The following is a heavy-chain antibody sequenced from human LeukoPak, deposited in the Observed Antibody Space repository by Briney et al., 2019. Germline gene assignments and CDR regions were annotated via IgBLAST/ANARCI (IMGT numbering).Heavy chain of an antibody. CDR2: IYYSGST. J-gene: IGHJ4*02. Sequence: SETLSLTCTVSGGSISSGDYYWSWIRQPPGKGLEWIGYIYYSGSTYYNPSLKSRVTTSVDTSKNQFSLKLSSVTAADTAVYYCARELKTIAVAGLFLDYWGQGTLVTVSP. D-gene: IGHD6-19*01. V-gene: IGHV4-30-4*01. CDR3: ARELKTIAVAGLFLDY. CDR1: GGSISSGDYY.